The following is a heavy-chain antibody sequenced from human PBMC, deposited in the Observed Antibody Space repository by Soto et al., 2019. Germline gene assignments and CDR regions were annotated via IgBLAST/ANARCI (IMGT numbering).Heavy chain of an antibody. V-gene: IGHV3-11*01. Sequence: GGSLRLSCAASGFTFSDYYMSWIRQAPWKGLEWVSYISSSGSTIYYADSVKGRFTISRDNAKNSLYLQMNSLRAEDTAVYYCARENLLELTNYYGMDVWGQGTTVTVSS. J-gene: IGHJ6*02. CDR3: ARENLLELTNYYGMDV. CDR2: ISSSGSTI. D-gene: IGHD1-7*01. CDR1: GFTFSDYY.